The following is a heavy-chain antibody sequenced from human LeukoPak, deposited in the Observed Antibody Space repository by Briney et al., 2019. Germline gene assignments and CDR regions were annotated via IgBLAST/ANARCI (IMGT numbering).Heavy chain of an antibody. D-gene: IGHD2-15*01. CDR1: GFALSTYG. V-gene: IGHV3-30*02. CDR2: IRYDGSDK. J-gene: IGHJ4*02. CDR3: AKDLDCSGGTCHKAFDC. Sequence: GGSLRLSCVASGFALSTYGMHWVRQAPGKGLEWVAFIRYDGSDKFYGDSVKGRFTTSRDNSKNTLYLQMSRLRVEDTAVYYCAKDLDCSGGTCHKAFDCWGQGTLVTVSS.